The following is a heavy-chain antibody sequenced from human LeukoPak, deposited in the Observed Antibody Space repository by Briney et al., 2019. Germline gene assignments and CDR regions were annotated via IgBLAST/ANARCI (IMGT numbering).Heavy chain of an antibody. J-gene: IGHJ4*02. CDR3: AASSPKNWKAQDY. CDR1: GHTLSKLH. Sequence: ASVNVSCKVSGHTLSKLHMHWVRQAPGKGLEWMGGFEPEDGEIISAQNFQGRVTMTESTSTDTAYMELRRLTSDDTAVYYCAASSPKNWKAQDYWGQGTLLTVSS. D-gene: IGHD1-1*01. V-gene: IGHV1-24*01. CDR2: FEPEDGEI.